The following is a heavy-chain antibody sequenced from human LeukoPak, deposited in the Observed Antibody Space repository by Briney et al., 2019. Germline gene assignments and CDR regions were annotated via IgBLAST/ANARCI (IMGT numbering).Heavy chain of an antibody. Sequence: QPGGSLRLSCAASGFTFSSYWMSWVRQAPGKGLEWVANIKQDGSEKYYVDSVKGRFTISRDNAKNSLYLQMNSLRAEDTAVYNCAKDRLSGSYSNFDYWGQGTLVTVSS. J-gene: IGHJ4*02. CDR3: AKDRLSGSYSNFDY. CDR2: IKQDGSEK. V-gene: IGHV3-7*01. CDR1: GFTFSSYW. D-gene: IGHD1-26*01.